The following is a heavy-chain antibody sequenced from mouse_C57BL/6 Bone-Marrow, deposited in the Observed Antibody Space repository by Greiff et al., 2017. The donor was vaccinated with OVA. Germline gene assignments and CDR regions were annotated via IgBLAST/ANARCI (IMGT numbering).Heavy chain of an antibody. CDR3: ARGGDDY. Sequence: QVQLKQPGAELVKPGASVQMSCKASGYTFTSYWIPWVKQRPGQGLEWIGDIYPGSGSTNYNEKFKSKATLTVDTSSSTAYMQLSSLTSEDSAVYYCARGGDDYWGQGTTLTVSS. V-gene: IGHV1-55*01. CDR1: GYTFTSYW. J-gene: IGHJ2*01. D-gene: IGHD3-3*01. CDR2: IYPGSGST.